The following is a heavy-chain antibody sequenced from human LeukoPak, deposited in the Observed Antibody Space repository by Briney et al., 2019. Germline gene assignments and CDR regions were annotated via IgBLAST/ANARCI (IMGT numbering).Heavy chain of an antibody. CDR3: ATGDIYFDH. CDR1: SGSVNSDGYY. Sequence: PSETLSLTCTVSSGSVNSDGYYWNWIRQPAGKGLEWLGRIYASNGATNYNPSLKSRVTISIDTSKNQFSLKLSSVTAADTAVYHCATGDIYFDHWGQGILVTVSS. V-gene: IGHV4-61*10. D-gene: IGHD3-9*01. CDR2: IYASNGAT. J-gene: IGHJ4*02.